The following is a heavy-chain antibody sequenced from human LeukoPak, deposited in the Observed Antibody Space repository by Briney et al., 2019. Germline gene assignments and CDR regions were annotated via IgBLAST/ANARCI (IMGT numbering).Heavy chain of an antibody. Sequence: ASVKVSCKASGYTFTDYYIHWVRRAPGQGLEWMGWVDPRSGITKCTQKFQGRVTMTRDTSINTAYMELSRLRSDDTAVYFCASISHVWSGYYTVHFDNWGQGTLVTVSS. CDR1: GYTFTDYY. CDR3: ASISHVWSGYYTVHFDN. J-gene: IGHJ4*02. D-gene: IGHD3-3*02. V-gene: IGHV1-2*02. CDR2: VDPRSGIT.